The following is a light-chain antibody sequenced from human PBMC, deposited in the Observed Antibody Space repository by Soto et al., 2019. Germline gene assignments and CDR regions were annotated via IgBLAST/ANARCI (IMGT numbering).Light chain of an antibody. CDR1: HSLLHSNGYNY. Sequence: IVITQSPLSLPFTPGEPASISCRSRHSLLHSNGYNYLDWYLQKPGQSPQLLIYLGSNRASGVPDRFSGSGSGTDFTLKISRVEAEDVGVSYCMQALQTPLTFGGGTKVEIK. V-gene: IGKV2-28*01. J-gene: IGKJ4*02. CDR3: MQALQTPLT. CDR2: LGS.